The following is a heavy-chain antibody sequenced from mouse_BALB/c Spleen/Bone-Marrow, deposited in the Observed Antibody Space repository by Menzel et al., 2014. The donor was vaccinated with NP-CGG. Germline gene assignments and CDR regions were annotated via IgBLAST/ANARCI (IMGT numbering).Heavy chain of an antibody. J-gene: IGHJ4*01. CDR3: ARYYYYAMDY. V-gene: IGHV14-3*02. CDR1: GFNIKDTY. Sequence: VQLQQSGAELVKPGASVKLSCTASGFNIKDTYIHWVKQRPEQDLEWIGRIDPANGNTKYDPKFQGKATITADTSSNTAYLQLSSLTSEDTAVYYCARYYYYAMDYWGQGTSVTVSS. CDR2: IDPANGNT.